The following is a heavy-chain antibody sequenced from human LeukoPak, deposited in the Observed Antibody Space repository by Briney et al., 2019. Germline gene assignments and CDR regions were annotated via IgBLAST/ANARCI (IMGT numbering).Heavy chain of an antibody. Sequence: PGGSLRLSCAASGFTFSSYSMNWVRQAPGKGLEWVSSISSSSSYIYYADSVKGRFTISRDNAKNSLYLQMNSLRAEDTAVYYCARKMGTTGSGSSYYYYYMDVWGKGTTVTISS. CDR2: ISSSSSYI. CDR1: GFTFSSYS. V-gene: IGHV3-21*01. J-gene: IGHJ6*03. CDR3: ARKMGTTGSGSSYYYYYMDV. D-gene: IGHD3-10*01.